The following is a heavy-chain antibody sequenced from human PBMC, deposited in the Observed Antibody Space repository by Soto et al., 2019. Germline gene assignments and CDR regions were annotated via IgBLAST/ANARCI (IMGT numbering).Heavy chain of an antibody. D-gene: IGHD6-6*01. Sequence: LRLSCAASGFTFSSYTMNWVRQAPGKGLEWVSSISTSSDFIYYADSVKGRFTISRDNAKNSLYLQMNSLRAEDTAVYYCARGHSSSSAGPWGQGTLVTVSS. CDR3: ARGHSSSSAGP. CDR2: ISTSSDFI. V-gene: IGHV3-21*01. J-gene: IGHJ5*02. CDR1: GFTFSSYT.